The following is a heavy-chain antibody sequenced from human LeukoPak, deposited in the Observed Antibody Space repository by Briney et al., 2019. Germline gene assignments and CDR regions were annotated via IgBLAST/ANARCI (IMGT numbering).Heavy chain of an antibody. D-gene: IGHD6-19*01. CDR2: IKSKADGETT. Sequence: GGPLRLSCAASGFTFCNVWMSCVPQAPGKGLVCVARIKSKADGETTEYAAPAKDRLTRSRDESKNTPNVQMKSLKTEYAAVYYCPPSIAVVGTLDYWGQGSLVTVFS. CDR1: GFTFCNVW. CDR3: PPSIAVVGTLDY. V-gene: IGHV3-15*01. J-gene: IGHJ4*02.